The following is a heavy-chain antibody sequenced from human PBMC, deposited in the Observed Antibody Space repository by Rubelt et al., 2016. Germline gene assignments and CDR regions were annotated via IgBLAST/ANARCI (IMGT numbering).Heavy chain of an antibody. V-gene: IGHV4-39*01. CDR2: IYSDGGA. CDR3: ARKAVAGHRACDY. CDR1: GGSISGSPYY. D-gene: IGHD6-19*01. Sequence: QLQLQESGPGLVKPSETLSLTCSVSGGSISGSPYYWGWIRQSPGQGLEWIGNIYSDGGAFYNPSLQRRVTISVDTSKNQVSLNLTSVTAADTALYFCARKAVAGHRACDYWGQGTLVSVSS. J-gene: IGHJ4*02.